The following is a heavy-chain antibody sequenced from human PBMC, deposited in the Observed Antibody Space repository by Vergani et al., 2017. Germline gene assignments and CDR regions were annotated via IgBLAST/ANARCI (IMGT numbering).Heavy chain of an antibody. V-gene: IGHV5-51*01. J-gene: IGHJ5*02. CDR2: IYPGDSVT. D-gene: IGHD3-22*01. CDR1: GYSFTSYW. Sequence: EVQLVQSGAEVKKPGESLKISCKGSGYSFTSYWIGWVRQMPGKGLEWMGIIYPGDSVTRYSPSVQGQVTNSADKSISTAYLQWSSLKASDTAMYDCARQGGSSGLHSXFDPWGQGTLVTVSS. CDR3: ARQGGSSGLHSXFDP.